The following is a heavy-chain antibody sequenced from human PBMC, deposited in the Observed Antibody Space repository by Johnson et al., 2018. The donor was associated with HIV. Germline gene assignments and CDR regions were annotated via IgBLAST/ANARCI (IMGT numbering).Heavy chain of an antibody. J-gene: IGHJ3*02. CDR2: ISGSGDST. D-gene: IGHD4-23*01. Sequence: VLLVESGGGVVQPGRSLKLSCAASGFTFSTYAMSWVRQAPGKGLEWVSGISGSGDSTYYPGSVKGRFTISRENAKNSLYLQMNSLRAGDTAVYYCARGDYGGNLDAFDIWGQGTMVTVSS. CDR3: ARGDYGGNLDAFDI. V-gene: IGHV3-23*04. CDR1: GFTFSTYA.